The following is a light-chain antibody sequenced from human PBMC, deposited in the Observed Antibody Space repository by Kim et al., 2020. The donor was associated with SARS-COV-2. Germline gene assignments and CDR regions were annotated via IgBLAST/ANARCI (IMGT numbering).Light chain of an antibody. V-gene: IGKV1-8*01. J-gene: IGKJ3*01. Sequence: ASTGDRVPIPCRASRSISSYFAWYQQKPGNAPDLLIYAASTLQRGVPSRFSGSGSGTEFPLTISYLQSEDFATYYCQQYDTYPFTFGPGTKVDIK. CDR2: AAS. CDR1: RSISSY. CDR3: QQYDTYPFT.